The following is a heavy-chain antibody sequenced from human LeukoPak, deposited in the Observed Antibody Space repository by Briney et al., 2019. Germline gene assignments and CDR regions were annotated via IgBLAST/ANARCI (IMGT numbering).Heavy chain of an antibody. Sequence: GTSLRLSCAASGFTFTSYGMHWVRQAPGKGLEWVALIWCDGSNKYYADSVRGRFTISRDNSKNTLYLQMNSLRAEDTAVYYCARDRGYSYAHPLDYWGQGTLVTVSS. CDR3: ARDRGYSYAHPLDY. D-gene: IGHD5-18*01. J-gene: IGHJ4*02. V-gene: IGHV3-33*01. CDR2: IWCDGSNK. CDR1: GFTFTSYG.